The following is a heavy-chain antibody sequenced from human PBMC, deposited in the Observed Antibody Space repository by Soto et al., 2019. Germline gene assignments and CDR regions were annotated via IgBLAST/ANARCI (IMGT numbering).Heavy chain of an antibody. CDR1: EFAFNTYW. Sequence: EVQLVESGGGLVQPGGSLRLSCAASEFAFNTYWMHWVRQVPGKGLEWVSRITGDGITRTYADSVKGRFTISRDNAENILYLQMNSLRAEDTALYYCARDKAYGLDVWGQGTTVTVSS. V-gene: IGHV3-74*01. J-gene: IGHJ6*02. CDR2: ITGDGITR. CDR3: ARDKAYGLDV.